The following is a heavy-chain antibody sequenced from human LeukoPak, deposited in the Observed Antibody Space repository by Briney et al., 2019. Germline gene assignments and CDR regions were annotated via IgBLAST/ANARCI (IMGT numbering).Heavy chain of an antibody. CDR2: ISAYNGNT. V-gene: IGHV1-18*01. CDR3: ARAGPYYYDSSGYYPNFDY. CDR1: GGTFSSYA. J-gene: IGHJ4*02. D-gene: IGHD3-22*01. Sequence: GSSVKVSCKASGGTFSSYAISWVRQAPGQGLEWMGWISAYNGNTNYAQKLQGRVTMTTDTSTSTAYMELRSLRSDDTAVYYCARAGPYYYDSSGYYPNFDYWGQGTLVTVSS.